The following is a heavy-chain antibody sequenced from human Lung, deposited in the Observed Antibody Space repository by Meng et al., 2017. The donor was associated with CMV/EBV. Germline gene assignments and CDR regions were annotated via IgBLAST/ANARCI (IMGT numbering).Heavy chain of an antibody. V-gene: IGHV7-4-1*02. J-gene: IGHJ4*02. CDR3: ARVAPSGYRYFDY. CDR2: INTNTGNP. Sequence: QVQLGQSGVELKKPGAAGKVSCKGSGYTFINYAMNWVRQAPGQGLEWMGWINTNTGNPTYAQGFTRRFVFSLDTSFRTAYLQISSLKAEDTAVYYCARVAPSGYRYFDYWGQGTLVTVSS. CDR1: GYTFINYA. D-gene: IGHD3-3*01.